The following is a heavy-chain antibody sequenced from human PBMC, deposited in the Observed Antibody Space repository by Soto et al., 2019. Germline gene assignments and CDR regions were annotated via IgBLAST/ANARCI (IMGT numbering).Heavy chain of an antibody. V-gene: IGHV3-23*01. CDR3: ARAGQSSIKAAGVSFN. J-gene: IGHJ4*02. Sequence: EVQLLESGGALVQPGGSLRLSCAASGFIFSNYAMSWVRQAPGKGLDWVSVISDSGVNTYYADSVKGRFTISRDNSKNTLYLQMNSLRAEDTAVYYCARAGQSSIKAAGVSFNWGQGTLVTVSS. CDR2: ISDSGVNT. CDR1: GFIFSNYA. D-gene: IGHD6-13*01.